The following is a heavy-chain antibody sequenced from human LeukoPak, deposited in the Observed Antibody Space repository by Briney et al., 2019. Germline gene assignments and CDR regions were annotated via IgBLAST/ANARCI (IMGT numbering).Heavy chain of an antibody. CDR3: ARGTGTPYSSGWYAGHYYYGMDV. CDR2: TYYRSKWYN. D-gene: IGHD6-19*01. Sequence: SQTLSLTCAISGDSVSSNSAAWNWIRQSPSRGLEWLGRTYYRSKWYNDYAVSVKSRITINPDTSKNQFSLQLNSVTPEDTAVYYCARGTGTPYSSGWYAGHYYYGMDVWGQGTTVTVSS. V-gene: IGHV6-1*01. CDR1: GDSVSSNSAA. J-gene: IGHJ6*02.